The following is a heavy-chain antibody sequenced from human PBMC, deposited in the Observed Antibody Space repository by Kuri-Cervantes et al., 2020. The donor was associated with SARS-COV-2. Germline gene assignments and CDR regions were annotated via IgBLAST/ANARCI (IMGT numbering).Heavy chain of an antibody. Sequence: SQTLSLTCAVSGGSISRSSYFWGWIRQPPGKGLEWMGSIYYNGNTNYNPSLKSRVTLSADTARNQFSLKVTSITAADTAVYYCAREDAVPAARPDYWGQGTLVTVSS. J-gene: IGHJ4*02. D-gene: IGHD2-2*01. CDR2: IYYNGNT. CDR3: AREDAVPAARPDY. CDR1: GGSISRSSYF. V-gene: IGHV4-39*02.